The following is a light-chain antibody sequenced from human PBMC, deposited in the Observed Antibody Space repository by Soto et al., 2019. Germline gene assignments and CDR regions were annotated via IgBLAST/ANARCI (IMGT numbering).Light chain of an antibody. Sequence: EIVLTQSPATLSLSPGERATLSCRASQSVSSYLAWYQQKPGQAPRLLIYDASNRATGIPARFSGSGSGTDFPPPISSLEPEDFAVYYCQQRSNWPPYTFGQGTKLEIK. CDR1: QSVSSY. V-gene: IGKV3-11*01. CDR3: QQRSNWPPYT. J-gene: IGKJ2*01. CDR2: DAS.